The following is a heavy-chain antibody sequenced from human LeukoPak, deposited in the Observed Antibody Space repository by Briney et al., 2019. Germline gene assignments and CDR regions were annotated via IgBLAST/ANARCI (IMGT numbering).Heavy chain of an antibody. CDR3: ARDLWGTYYDILTGHMPGDY. J-gene: IGHJ4*02. D-gene: IGHD3-9*01. Sequence: SGGSLRLSCAASGFTFSSYAMHWVRQAPGKGLEWVAVISYDGSNKYYADSVKGRFTISRDNSKNTLYLQINSLRAEDTAVYYCARDLWGTYYDILTGHMPGDYWGQGTLVTVSS. CDR2: ISYDGSNK. CDR1: GFTFSSYA. V-gene: IGHV3-30-3*01.